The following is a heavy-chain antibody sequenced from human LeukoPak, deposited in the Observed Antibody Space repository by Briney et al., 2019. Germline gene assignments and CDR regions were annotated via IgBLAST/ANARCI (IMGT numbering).Heavy chain of an antibody. Sequence: PSETLSLTCTVSGGSVSSGSYYWSWIRQPPGKGLEWIGYIYYSGSTNYNPPLKSRVTISVDTSKNQFSLKLSSVTAADTAVYYCARGGVYCSGGSCFDNWFDPWGQGTLVTASS. CDR3: ARGGVYCSGGSCFDNWFDP. CDR1: GGSVSSGSYY. V-gene: IGHV4-61*01. D-gene: IGHD2-15*01. CDR2: IYYSGST. J-gene: IGHJ5*02.